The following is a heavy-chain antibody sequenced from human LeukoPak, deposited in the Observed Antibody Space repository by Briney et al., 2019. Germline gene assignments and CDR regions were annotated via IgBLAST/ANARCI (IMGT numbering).Heavy chain of an antibody. Sequence: PGGSLRLSCAASGFSFSGYGMHWVRQAPGKGLEWVAFKGRFTISRDNSRNTLYLQMNSLRPEDTAVYYCAKAIWVAATSSWFCLDYWGQGTLVTVSS. V-gene: IGHV3-30*02. CDR3: AKAIWVAATSSWFCLDY. D-gene: IGHD3-10*01. CDR1: GFSFSGYG. J-gene: IGHJ4*02.